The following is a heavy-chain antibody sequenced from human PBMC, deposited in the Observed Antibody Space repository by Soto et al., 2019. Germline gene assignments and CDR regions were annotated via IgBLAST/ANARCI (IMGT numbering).Heavy chain of an antibody. D-gene: IGHD3-3*01. Sequence: QVQLQESGPGLVKPSETLSLTCTVSGGSISSYYWSWIRQPPGKGLEWIGYIYYSGSTNYNPSLKSRVTISVDTSKNQFSLKLSSVTAADTAVYYCARMNYDFWSGYYTGNDYWGQGTLVTVSS. CDR1: GGSISSYY. CDR2: IYYSGST. V-gene: IGHV4-59*01. CDR3: ARMNYDFWSGYYTGNDY. J-gene: IGHJ4*02.